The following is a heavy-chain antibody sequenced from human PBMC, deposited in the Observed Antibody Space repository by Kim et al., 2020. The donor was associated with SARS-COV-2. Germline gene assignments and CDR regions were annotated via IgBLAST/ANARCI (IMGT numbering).Heavy chain of an antibody. V-gene: IGHV3-23*01. J-gene: IGHJ6*03. Sequence: YYAESVRGRFTVSRDNSKNTLYLQINSLRAEDTAIYYCAKGWYYYYYMDVWGKGTTVTVSS. CDR3: AKGWYYYYYMDV.